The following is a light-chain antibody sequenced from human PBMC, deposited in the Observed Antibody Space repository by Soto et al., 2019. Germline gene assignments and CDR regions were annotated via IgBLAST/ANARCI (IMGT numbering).Light chain of an antibody. CDR3: SSYTSSSTQV. CDR1: SSDVGGYNY. V-gene: IGLV2-14*01. Sequence: SELTQLASLSGCPGQSITISFTGTSSDVGGYNYVSWYQQHPGKAPKLMIYDVSNRPSGVSNRFSGSKSGNTASLTISGLQAEDEADYYCSSYTSSSTQVFGTGTKGTGL. CDR2: DVS. J-gene: IGLJ1*01.